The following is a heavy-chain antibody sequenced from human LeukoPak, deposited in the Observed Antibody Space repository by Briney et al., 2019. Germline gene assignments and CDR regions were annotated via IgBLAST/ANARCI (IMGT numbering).Heavy chain of an antibody. CDR3: AREGGGPIGTTPYYYYYMDV. D-gene: IGHD1-7*01. V-gene: IGHV1-8*01. CDR1: GHTFTSYD. CDR2: MNPNSGNT. Sequence: GASVKVSCKASGHTFTSYDINWVRQATGQGLEWMGWMNPNSGNTGHAQKFQGRVTMTRNTSISTAYMELSSLRSEDTAVYYCAREGGGPIGTTPYYYYYMDVWGKGTTVTISS. J-gene: IGHJ6*03.